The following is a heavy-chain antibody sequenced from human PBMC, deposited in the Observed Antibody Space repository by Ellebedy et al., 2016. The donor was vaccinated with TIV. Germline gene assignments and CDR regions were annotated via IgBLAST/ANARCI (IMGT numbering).Heavy chain of an antibody. Sequence: MPSETLSLTCTVSGGSISSGGYYWSWIRQPPGKGLEWIGYISYSGSTNYNPSLKSRVTISVDTSKNQFSLKLSSVTAADTAVYYCARGIAAAGTVPTFDYWGQGTLVTVSS. CDR1: GGSISSGGYY. D-gene: IGHD6-13*01. V-gene: IGHV4-61*08. CDR2: ISYSGST. CDR3: ARGIAAAGTVPTFDY. J-gene: IGHJ4*02.